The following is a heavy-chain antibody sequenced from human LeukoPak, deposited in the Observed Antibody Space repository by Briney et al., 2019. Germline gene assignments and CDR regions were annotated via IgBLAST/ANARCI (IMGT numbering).Heavy chain of an antibody. D-gene: IGHD3-22*01. J-gene: IGHJ4*02. Sequence: ASVTVSCKASGYTFTGYYMHWVRQAPGQGLEWMGWISAYNGNTNYAQKLQGRVTMTTDTSTSTAYMELRSLRSDDTAVYYCARAIPNDSSGSNGDYYFDYWGQGTLVTVSS. CDR1: GYTFTGYY. V-gene: IGHV1-18*04. CDR2: ISAYNGNT. CDR3: ARAIPNDSSGSNGDYYFDY.